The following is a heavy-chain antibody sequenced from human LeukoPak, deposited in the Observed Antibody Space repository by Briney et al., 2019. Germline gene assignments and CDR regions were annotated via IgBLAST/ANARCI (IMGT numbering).Heavy chain of an antibody. CDR2: ISSSSSYI. J-gene: IGHJ4*02. CDR1: GFTFSSYS. Sequence: GGSLRLSCAASGFTFSSYSMNWVRQAPGEGLEWVSSISSSSSYIYYADSVKGRFTISRDNAKNSLYLQMNSLRAEDTAVYYCAREVYSSGSYDYWGQGTLVTVSS. CDR3: AREVYSSGSYDY. V-gene: IGHV3-21*01. D-gene: IGHD3-22*01.